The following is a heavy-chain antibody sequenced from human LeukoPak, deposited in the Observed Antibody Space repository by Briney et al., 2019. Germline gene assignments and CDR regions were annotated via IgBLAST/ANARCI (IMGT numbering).Heavy chain of an antibody. V-gene: IGHV3-11*06. Sequence: GGSLRLSCAASGFTFDDYGMSWVRQAPGKGLEWLSYISGSGSYTNYADSVKGRFTTSRDNAKNSLYLQMNSLRAEDTAVYYCARVGSIAAAGTPDYWGQGTLVTVSS. D-gene: IGHD6-13*01. J-gene: IGHJ4*02. CDR2: ISGSGSYT. CDR3: ARVGSIAAAGTPDY. CDR1: GFTFDDYG.